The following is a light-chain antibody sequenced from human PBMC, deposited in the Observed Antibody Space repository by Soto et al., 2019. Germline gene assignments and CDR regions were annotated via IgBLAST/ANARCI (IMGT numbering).Light chain of an antibody. J-gene: IGKJ1*01. Sequence: EIVLTQSPGTLSLSPGEGATLSCRASQSVSTNFFAWYQQKPGQAPRLVIYGASTRATGIPDRFSGSGSGTDFTLTISRLEPEDFAVYYCQQSGRTSWTFGQGTKV. CDR3: QQSGRTSWT. CDR2: GAS. V-gene: IGKV3-20*01. CDR1: QSVSTNF.